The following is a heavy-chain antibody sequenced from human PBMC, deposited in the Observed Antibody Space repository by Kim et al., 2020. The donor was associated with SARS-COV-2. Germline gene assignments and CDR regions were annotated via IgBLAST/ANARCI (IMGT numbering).Heavy chain of an antibody. J-gene: IGHJ1*01. Sequence: SVKVSCKASGGTFSSYAISWVRQAPGQGLEWMGGIIPIFGTANYAQKFQGRVTITADESTSTAYMELSSLRSEDTAVYYCARDQTRRGYYDSSLGVEYFQHWGQGTLVTVSS. V-gene: IGHV1-69*13. CDR2: IIPIFGTA. CDR1: GGTFSSYA. D-gene: IGHD3-22*01. CDR3: ARDQTRRGYYDSSLGVEYFQH.